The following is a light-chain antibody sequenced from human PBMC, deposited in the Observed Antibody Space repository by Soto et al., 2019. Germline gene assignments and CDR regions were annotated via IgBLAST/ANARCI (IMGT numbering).Light chain of an antibody. CDR1: QSVSSSY. Sequence: ELVLTQSPGTLSLSPGERATLSCRASQSVSSSYLAWYQQKPGQAPRLLIYGASSRATGIPDRFSGSGSGTDFTLTISRLEPEEFAVYYCQQYGSSPRTFGQGTKV. CDR2: GAS. J-gene: IGKJ1*01. CDR3: QQYGSSPRT. V-gene: IGKV3-20*01.